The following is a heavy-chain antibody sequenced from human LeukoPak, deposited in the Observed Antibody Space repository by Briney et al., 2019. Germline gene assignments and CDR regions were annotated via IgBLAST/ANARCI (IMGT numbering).Heavy chain of an antibody. Sequence: PSQTLSLTCTVSGDSISSGSYYWGWVRQPAGKGLEWIGRIYTSGSTNYNPSHKSRVTISVDTSKNHYSLKLSSVTAADTAVYYCAREEYYSDNSGYYPDFWGRGTLVTVSS. CDR1: GDSISSGSYY. V-gene: IGHV4-61*02. CDR3: AREEYYSDNSGYYPDF. J-gene: IGHJ4*02. CDR2: IYTSGST. D-gene: IGHD3-22*01.